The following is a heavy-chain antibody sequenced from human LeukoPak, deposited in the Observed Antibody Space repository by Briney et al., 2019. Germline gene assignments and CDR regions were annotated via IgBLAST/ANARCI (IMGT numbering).Heavy chain of an antibody. J-gene: IGHJ4*02. CDR3: ARDTTGHYDY. Sequence: GGSLRLSCAASGFTFTNYGMHWVRQAPGKGLEWVAVTWYDGSNKYYADSVKGRFTISRDNSKNTLYLQMNSLTAEDTAVYYCARDTTGHYDYWGQGALVTVSS. D-gene: IGHD1-1*01. CDR1: GFTFTNYG. CDR2: TWYDGSNK. V-gene: IGHV3-33*01.